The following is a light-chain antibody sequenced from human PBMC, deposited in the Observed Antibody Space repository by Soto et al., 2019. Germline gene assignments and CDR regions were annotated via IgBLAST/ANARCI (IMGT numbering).Light chain of an antibody. CDR2: GTS. J-gene: IGKJ1*01. CDR1: QSISIW. V-gene: IGKV1-5*03. Sequence: DIHMTQSPSTLSASVGDRVTITCRASQSISIWLAWYQQKPGRAPNLLIYGTSSLESGVPSRFSGSGSGTEFTLTISSLPPDDFATYYCQPYNAYSWTFGQGTKVEIK. CDR3: QPYNAYSWT.